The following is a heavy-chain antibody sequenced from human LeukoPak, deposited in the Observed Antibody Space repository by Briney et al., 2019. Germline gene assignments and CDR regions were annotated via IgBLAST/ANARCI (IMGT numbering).Heavy chain of an antibody. CDR1: GFTFSSYS. J-gene: IGHJ4*02. D-gene: IGHD3-10*02. CDR3: TRDLFD. V-gene: IGHV3-66*01. Sequence: PGGSLRLSCAASGFTFSSYSMNWVRQAPGKGLDWVSAIYSGRTTYYADSVKGRFTISRDDSKNTLYLQMHSLRAEDTAIYYCTRDLFDWGQGALVTVSS. CDR2: IYSGRTT.